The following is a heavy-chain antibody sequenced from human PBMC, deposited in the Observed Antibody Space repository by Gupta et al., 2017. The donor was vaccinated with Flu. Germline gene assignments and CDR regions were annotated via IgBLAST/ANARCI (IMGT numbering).Heavy chain of an antibody. D-gene: IGHD2-15*01. CDR3: ARGCGGSGCNTRHFDL. CDR2: NNYNSVHS. V-gene: IGHV3-21*01. Sequence: EVQLVESGGGLVQPGGSLRLSCAASGFTFTTYSMSWVRQAPGKGLEWVSSNNYNSVHSFDADSVKGRFTISRDNAKNSLYLQMNSLRAEDTAVYYCARGCGGSGCNTRHFDLWGPGTLVTVSS. J-gene: IGHJ2*01. CDR1: GFTFTTYS.